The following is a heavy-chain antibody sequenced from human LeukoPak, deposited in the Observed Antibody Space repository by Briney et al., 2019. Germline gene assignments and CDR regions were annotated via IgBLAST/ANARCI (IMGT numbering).Heavy chain of an antibody. V-gene: IGHV3-20*04. CDR3: ARGRRLPKAYYYYYMDV. CDR1: GFTFDDYG. D-gene: IGHD4-11*01. CDR2: INWNGGST. J-gene: IGHJ6*03. Sequence: GGSLRLSCAASGFTFDDYGMSWVRHAPGKGLEWVSGINWNGGSTGYADSVKGRFTISRDNAKNSLYLQMNSLRAEDTALYYCARGRRLPKAYYYYYMDVWGKGTTVTVSS.